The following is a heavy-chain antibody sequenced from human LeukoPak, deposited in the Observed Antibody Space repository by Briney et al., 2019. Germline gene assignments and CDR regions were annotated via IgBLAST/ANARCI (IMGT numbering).Heavy chain of an antibody. Sequence: ASVKVSCKVSGYTLTELSMHWVRQATGQGLEWMGWMNPNSGNTGYAQKFQGRVTMTRNTSISTAYMELSSLRSEDTAVYYCARGTDFDYWGQGTLVTVSS. V-gene: IGHV1-8*01. CDR1: GYTLTELS. CDR2: MNPNSGNT. CDR3: ARGTDFDY. J-gene: IGHJ4*02.